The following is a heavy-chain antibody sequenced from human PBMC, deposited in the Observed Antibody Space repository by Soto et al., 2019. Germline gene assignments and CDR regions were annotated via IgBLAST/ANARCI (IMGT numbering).Heavy chain of an antibody. J-gene: IGHJ4*01. CDR2: INSSGGRT. D-gene: IGHD1-26*01. Sequence: QVRLVQSGAEVKKTGASVKVSCKASGYTFTAYYIHWVRQAPGHGLEWMGIINSSGGRTTYAQKFQDRLTVTRDTSTSTVYTDLSSLRSEHMAVYYCARDQVGRTSGAFDYWGHGTLVTVSS. CDR1: GYTFTAYY. CDR3: ARDQVGRTSGAFDY. V-gene: IGHV1-46*01.